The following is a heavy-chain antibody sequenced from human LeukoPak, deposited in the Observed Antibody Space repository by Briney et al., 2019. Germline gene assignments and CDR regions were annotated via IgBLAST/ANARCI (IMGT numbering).Heavy chain of an antibody. CDR1: GFTFSSYA. CDR3: AKGFYRGSLAAFDI. J-gene: IGHJ3*02. CDR2: ISYDGSNK. D-gene: IGHD5-12*01. V-gene: IGHV3-30*04. Sequence: GGSLRLSCAASGFTFSSYAMHWVRQAPGKGLEWVAVISYDGSNKYYADSVKGRFTISRDNSKNTLYLQMNSLRAEDTAVYYCAKGFYRGSLAAFDIWGQGTMVTVSS.